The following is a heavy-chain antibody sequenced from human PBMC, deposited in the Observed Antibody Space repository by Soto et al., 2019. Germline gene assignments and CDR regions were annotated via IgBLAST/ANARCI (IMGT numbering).Heavy chain of an antibody. D-gene: IGHD3-3*01. CDR1: GFSFSSYA. V-gene: IGHV3-23*01. Sequence: DVQLLESGGGLVQPGGPLRLSCAASGFSFSSYAMRGVRQAPGKGLEWGSTISGSDVKTFYADSVKGRFSISRDTSKNTLYLQMNSLRADDTAVYYCARWSYLDYWGQGTRFTVSS. CDR2: ISGSDVKT. J-gene: IGHJ4*02. CDR3: ARWSYLDY.